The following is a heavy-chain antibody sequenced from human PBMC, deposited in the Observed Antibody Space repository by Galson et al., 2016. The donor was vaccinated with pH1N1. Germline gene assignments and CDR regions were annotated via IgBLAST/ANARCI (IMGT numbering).Heavy chain of an antibody. CDR2: LHDRGST. V-gene: IGHV4-39*07. CDR3: ATIKAVSGPLYMDV. CDR1: GGSVTSSSYY. J-gene: IGHJ6*03. D-gene: IGHD5/OR15-5a*01. Sequence: SETLSLTCTVSGGSVTSSSYYWGWIRQPPGRGLEWIGSLHDRGSTYYNPALTSRVAISVDMSKNQFSLKVNSVTAADAAVYYCATIKAVSGPLYMDVWGKGTTVTVSS.